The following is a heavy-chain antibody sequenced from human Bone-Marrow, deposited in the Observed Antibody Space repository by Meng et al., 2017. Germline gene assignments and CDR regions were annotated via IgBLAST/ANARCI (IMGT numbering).Heavy chain of an antibody. Sequence: GGSLRLSCAASGFTFSDYYMSWIRQAPGKGLEWVSYISSSGSTIYYADSVKGRFTISRDNAKNSLYLQMNSLRAEDTAVYYCAVGRGDDHIAVAARFQHWGQGTLVTVSS. D-gene: IGHD6-19*01. CDR3: AVGRGDDHIAVAARFQH. CDR1: GFTFSDYY. J-gene: IGHJ1*01. CDR2: ISSSGSTI. V-gene: IGHV3-11*01.